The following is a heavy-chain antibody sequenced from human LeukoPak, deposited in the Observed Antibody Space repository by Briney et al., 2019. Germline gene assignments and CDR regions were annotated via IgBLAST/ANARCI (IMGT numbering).Heavy chain of an antibody. Sequence: SVKVSCKASGGTFSSYAISWVRQAPGQGLEWMGGIIPIFGTANYAQKLQGRVTMTTDTSTSTAYMELRSLRSDDTAVYYCARDLTLGLGYCSSTSCLDAFDIWGQGTMVTVSS. CDR1: GGTFSSYA. D-gene: IGHD2-2*01. V-gene: IGHV1-69*05. J-gene: IGHJ3*02. CDR3: ARDLTLGLGYCSSTSCLDAFDI. CDR2: IIPIFGTA.